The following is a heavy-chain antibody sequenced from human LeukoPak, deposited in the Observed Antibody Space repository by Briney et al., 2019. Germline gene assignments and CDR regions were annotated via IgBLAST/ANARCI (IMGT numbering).Heavy chain of an antibody. V-gene: IGHV4-59*12. CDR1: GGSISSYY. CDR3: ARDVVITTSGAFDI. D-gene: IGHD3-22*01. Sequence: SETLSLTCTVSGGSISSYYWSWIRQPPGKGLEWIGYIYYSGSTNYNPSLKSRVTISVDTSKNQFSLKLSSVTAADTAVYYCARDVVITTSGAFDIWGQGTMVTVSS. CDR2: IYYSGST. J-gene: IGHJ3*02.